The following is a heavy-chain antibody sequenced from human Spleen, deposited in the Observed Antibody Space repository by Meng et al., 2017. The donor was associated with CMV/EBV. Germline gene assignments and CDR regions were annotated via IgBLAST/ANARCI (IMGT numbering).Heavy chain of an antibody. CDR2: IRYDGSNT. CDR1: GFTFSAYG. Sequence: GESLKISCAASGFTFSAYGMHWVRQAPGKGLEWVSFIRYDGSNTYYADSVKGRFTVSRDNSENTLYLQMNSLGVEDTAVYYCAKDLKITFGGVIVTGLEYWGQGALVIVSS. J-gene: IGHJ4*02. CDR3: AKDLKITFGGVIVTGLEY. V-gene: IGHV3-30*02. D-gene: IGHD3-16*02.